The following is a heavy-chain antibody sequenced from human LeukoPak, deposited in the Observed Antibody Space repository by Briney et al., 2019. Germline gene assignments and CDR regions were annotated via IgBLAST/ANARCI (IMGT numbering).Heavy chain of an antibody. Sequence: SVKVSCKASGGTFSSYAISWVRQAPGQGLEWMGGIIPIFGTANYAQKFQGRVTITADKSTSTAYMELSSLRSEDTAVYYCARAVGATTHDAFDIWGQGTMVTVPS. CDR3: ARAVGATTHDAFDI. CDR1: GGTFSSYA. J-gene: IGHJ3*02. V-gene: IGHV1-69*06. D-gene: IGHD1-26*01. CDR2: IIPIFGTA.